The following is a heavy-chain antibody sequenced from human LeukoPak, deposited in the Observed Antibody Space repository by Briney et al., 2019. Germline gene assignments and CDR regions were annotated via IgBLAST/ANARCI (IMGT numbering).Heavy chain of an antibody. Sequence: GGSLRLSCAASGFTFSSYSMNWVRQAPGKGLEWVSSISSSSSYIYYADSVKGRFTISRDNAKNSLYLQMNSLRAEDTAVYYCARDSSGYYGHDAFDIWGQGTMVTVSS. CDR3: ARDSSGYYGHDAFDI. V-gene: IGHV3-21*01. D-gene: IGHD3-22*01. J-gene: IGHJ3*02. CDR1: GFTFSSYS. CDR2: ISSSSSYI.